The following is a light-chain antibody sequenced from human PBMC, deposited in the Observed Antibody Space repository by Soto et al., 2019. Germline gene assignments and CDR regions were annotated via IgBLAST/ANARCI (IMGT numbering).Light chain of an antibody. CDR3: SSYTSSSTSVV. CDR2: DDS. J-gene: IGLJ2*01. Sequence: QSALTQPASVSGSPGQWITISCTGTSSDVGGYNYVSWYQQHPGKAPKLMIYDDSNRPSGVSNRFSGSKSGNTASLTISGRQAEDEADYYCSSYTSSSTSVVFGGGTKLTVL. V-gene: IGLV2-14*01. CDR1: SSDVGGYNY.